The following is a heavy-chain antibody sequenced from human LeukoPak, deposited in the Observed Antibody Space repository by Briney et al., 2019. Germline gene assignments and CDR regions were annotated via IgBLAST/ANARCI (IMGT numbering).Heavy chain of an antibody. CDR3: ARGAEATSSFFDY. Sequence: GGSLRLSCAGSGFTFSMMNWVRQAPGKGLECVSSISGSQTYIYYADSVKGRFTISRDNGKNSLFLQMDSLRAEDTAVYYCARGAEATSSFFDYWGQGIPVTVSS. D-gene: IGHD1-26*01. CDR1: GFTFSM. CDR2: ISGSQTYI. V-gene: IGHV3-21*06. J-gene: IGHJ4*02.